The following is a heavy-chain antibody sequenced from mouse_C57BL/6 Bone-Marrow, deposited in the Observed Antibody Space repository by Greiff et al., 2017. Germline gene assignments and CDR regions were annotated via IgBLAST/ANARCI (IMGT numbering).Heavy chain of an antibody. CDR3: TRSPIFYGTNH. D-gene: IGHD1-1*01. CDR1: GFNIKDYY. Sequence: SGAELVKPGASVKLSCTASGFNIKDYYIHWVKQRTEQGLEWIGRIDPEDGETKYAPKFQDKATITADTSSNTAYLQLSSLTSEDTAVYYCTRSPIFYGTNHWGQGTTLPVSS. J-gene: IGHJ2*01. CDR2: IDPEDGET. V-gene: IGHV14-2*01.